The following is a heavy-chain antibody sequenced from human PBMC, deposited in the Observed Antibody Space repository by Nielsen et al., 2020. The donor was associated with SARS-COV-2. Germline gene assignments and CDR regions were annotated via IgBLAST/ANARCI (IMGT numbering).Heavy chain of an antibody. Sequence: GSLKISCAASGFPFSSYGMHWVRQAPGKGLEWVAVIWYDGSNKYYADSVKGRVTISRDNSKNTLYLQMNSLRAEDTAIYYCAGDGGGGYDIREGFDYWGQGTLVTVSS. J-gene: IGHJ4*02. CDR2: IWYDGSNK. CDR1: GFPFSSYG. D-gene: IGHD3-9*01. V-gene: IGHV3-33*01. CDR3: AGDGGGGYDIREGFDY.